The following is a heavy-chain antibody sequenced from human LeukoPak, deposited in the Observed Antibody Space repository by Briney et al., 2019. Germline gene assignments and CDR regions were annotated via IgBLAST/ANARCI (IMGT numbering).Heavy chain of an antibody. D-gene: IGHD7-27*01. V-gene: IGHV3-30*02. CDR3: ARDLMWGFDY. Sequence: QPGGSLRLSCAASGFTFSGHAMHWVRQTPGVGLEWVAIIGNDGRDQHYSDSVKGRFTISRDDSKNTLFLQLNSLRPEDTALYLCARDLMWGFDYWGQGTLVTVSS. CDR2: IGNDGRDQ. J-gene: IGHJ4*02. CDR1: GFTFSGHA.